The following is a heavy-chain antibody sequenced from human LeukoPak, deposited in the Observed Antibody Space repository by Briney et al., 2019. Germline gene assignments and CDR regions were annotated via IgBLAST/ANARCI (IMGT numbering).Heavy chain of an antibody. V-gene: IGHV1-18*01. CDR1: GYTFSRSG. CDR2: INHNGKT. J-gene: IGHJ5*02. D-gene: IGHD5/OR15-5a*01. CDR3: ARDSDSVYPPPKFDP. Sequence: ASVKISCKASGYTFSRSGISWLRQAPGQGLEWMGWINHNGKTNTAQKFQGRVTMTTDTSTTTAFMEVRSLTSDDTAVYYCARDSDSVYPPPKFDPWGQGTMVTVSS.